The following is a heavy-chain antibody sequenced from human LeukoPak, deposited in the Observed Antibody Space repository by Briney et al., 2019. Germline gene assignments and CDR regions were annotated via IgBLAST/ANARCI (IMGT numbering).Heavy chain of an antibody. CDR1: GGSISGDH. V-gene: IGHV4-59*08. Sequence: SSETLSLTCTVSGGSISGDHWNWIRQPPGKGLEWIGNIYYSGNTNYNPSLKSRVTISVDTSKNQFSLKLSSVTAADMAVYYCARRNDFDIWGQGTMVTVSS. CDR2: IYYSGNT. CDR3: ARRNDFDI. J-gene: IGHJ3*02.